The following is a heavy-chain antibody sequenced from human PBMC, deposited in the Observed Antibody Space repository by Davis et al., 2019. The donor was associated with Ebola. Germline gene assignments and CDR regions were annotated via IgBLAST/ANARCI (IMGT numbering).Heavy chain of an antibody. CDR1: GFTFDNYA. CDR3: GKADCGGDCRVVDY. Sequence: PGGSLRLSCAASGFTFDNYAMHWVRHAPGKGLECVSLITGDGGRTYYADSVKGRFTISRDNSKNSLYLQMNSLTTEDTALYYCGKADCGGDCRVVDYWGQGTLVTVSS. J-gene: IGHJ4*02. D-gene: IGHD2-21*02. V-gene: IGHV3-43*02. CDR2: ITGDGGRT.